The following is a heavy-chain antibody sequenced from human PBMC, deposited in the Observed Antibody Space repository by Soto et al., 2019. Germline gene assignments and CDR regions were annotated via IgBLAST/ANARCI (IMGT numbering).Heavy chain of an antibody. V-gene: IGHV2-70*11. D-gene: IGHD2-8*01. J-gene: IGHJ6*03. CDR1: GFSLSTSGMC. CDR2: IDWDDDK. Sequence: SGPTLVNPTQTLTLTCTFSGFSLSTSGMCVSWIRQPPGKALEWLARIDWDDDKYYSTSLKTRLTISKDTSKNQVVLTMTNMDPVDTATYYCARIKMDYYYMDVWGKGTTVTVSS. CDR3: ARIKMDYYYMDV.